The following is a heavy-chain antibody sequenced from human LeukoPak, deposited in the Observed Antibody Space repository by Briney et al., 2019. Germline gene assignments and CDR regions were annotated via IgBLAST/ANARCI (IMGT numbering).Heavy chain of an antibody. CDR1: GFTFSSYS. D-gene: IGHD3-22*01. Sequence: GGSLRLSCAASGFTFSSYSMNWVRQAPGKGLEWVSSISSSSSYIYYADSVKGRFTISRDNAKNSLYLQMNSLRAEDTAVYYCAKDLSHYYDSSGYYFSAFDIWGQGTMVTVSS. V-gene: IGHV3-21*01. J-gene: IGHJ3*02. CDR3: AKDLSHYYDSSGYYFSAFDI. CDR2: ISSSSSYI.